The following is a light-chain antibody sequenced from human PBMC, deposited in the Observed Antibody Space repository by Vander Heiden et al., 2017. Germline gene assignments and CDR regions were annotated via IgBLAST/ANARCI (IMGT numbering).Light chain of an antibody. J-gene: IGLJ3*02. CDR2: EDN. CDR1: SGSIASNY. CDR3: QSYDSSNRWV. V-gene: IGLV6-57*01. Sequence: NFMLTQPHSGSESPVKTVTISCTRSSGSIASNYVQWYQQRPGSSPTTVIYEDNQRPSGVPDRFSGSIDSSSNSASLTISGLKTEDEADYYCQSYDSSNRWVFGGGTKLTVL.